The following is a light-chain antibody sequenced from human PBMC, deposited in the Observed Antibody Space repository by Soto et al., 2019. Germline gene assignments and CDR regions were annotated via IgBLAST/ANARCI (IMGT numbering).Light chain of an antibody. CDR1: HILSRNY. V-gene: IGKV3-20*01. CDR2: GAS. J-gene: IGKJ4*01. CDR3: PQYESTPIT. Sequence: EIVLTQSPGTLSLSPGERATLSCRASHILSRNYLAWYQQKPGQGPRLLIYGASTRATGIPDRFSGGGSGTDFTLTISRLEPADFAVYYCPQYESTPITFGGGTAVEI.